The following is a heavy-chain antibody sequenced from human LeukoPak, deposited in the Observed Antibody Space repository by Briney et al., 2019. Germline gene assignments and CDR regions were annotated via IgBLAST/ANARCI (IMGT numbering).Heavy chain of an antibody. V-gene: IGHV3-7*01. Sequence: GGSLRLSCAASGFTFSSHWMSWVRQAPGKGLEWVANIKQDGSVIYYVDSVKGRFTISRDNAKNSLYLQMNSLRAEDTAVYYCARDGWSYDLSWGQGTLVTVFS. CDR2: IKQDGSVI. J-gene: IGHJ5*02. D-gene: IGHD3-10*01. CDR3: ARDGWSYDLS. CDR1: GFTFSSHW.